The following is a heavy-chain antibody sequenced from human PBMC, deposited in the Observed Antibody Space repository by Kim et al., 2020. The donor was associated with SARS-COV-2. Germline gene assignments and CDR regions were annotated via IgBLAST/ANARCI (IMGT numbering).Heavy chain of an antibody. V-gene: IGHV4-4*07. CDR3: ARDNQAGYDFWSGYPKGWFDP. CDR1: GGSISSYY. D-gene: IGHD3-3*01. J-gene: IGHJ5*02. CDR2: IYTSGST. Sequence: SETLSLTCTVSGGSISSYYWSWIRQPAGKGLEWIGRIYTSGSTNYNPSLKSRVTMSVDKSKNQFSLKLSSVTAADTAVYYCARDNQAGYDFWSGYPKGWFDPWGQGTLVIVSS.